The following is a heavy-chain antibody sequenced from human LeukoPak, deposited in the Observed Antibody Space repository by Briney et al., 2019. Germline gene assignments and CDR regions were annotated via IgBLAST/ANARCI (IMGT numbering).Heavy chain of an antibody. CDR2: ISGSGGST. CDR1: GFAFSSYA. CDR3: ATLPGYSSGWYEVNS. J-gene: IGHJ4*02. V-gene: IGHV3-23*01. Sequence: GGSLRLSCAASGFAFSSYAMSWVRQAPGKGLEWVSGISGSGGSTYYADSVKGRFTISRDNSRNTLYLQMNSPRAEDPAVYYCATLPGYSSGWYEVNSWAKGPLVTVSS. D-gene: IGHD6-13*01.